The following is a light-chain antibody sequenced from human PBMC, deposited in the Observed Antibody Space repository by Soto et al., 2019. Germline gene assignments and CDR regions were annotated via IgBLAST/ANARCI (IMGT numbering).Light chain of an antibody. J-gene: IGKJ5*01. CDR1: QSISSSY. V-gene: IGKV3-20*01. CDR3: QQYGSSPPVT. CDR2: AAS. Sequence: EIVLTQSPGTLSLSPGERATLSCRASQSISSSYLAWYQQKPGQAPRLLIYAASSRATGIPDRLSGSGSGTDFTLTISRLEPEDFAVYYCQQYGSSPPVTFGQGTRLEIK.